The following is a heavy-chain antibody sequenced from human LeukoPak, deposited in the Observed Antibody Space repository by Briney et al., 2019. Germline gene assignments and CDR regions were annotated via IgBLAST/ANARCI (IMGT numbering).Heavy chain of an antibody. Sequence: ASVKVSCKASGGTFSSYAISWVRQAPGQGLEWMGGIVPIFGTANYAQKFQGRVTITTDESTSTAYMELSSLRSEDTAVYYCARGRMVRGVIITPSGLDIWGQGTMVTVSS. V-gene: IGHV1-69*05. CDR1: GGTFSSYA. D-gene: IGHD3-10*01. J-gene: IGHJ3*02. CDR2: IVPIFGTA. CDR3: ARGRMVRGVIITPSGLDI.